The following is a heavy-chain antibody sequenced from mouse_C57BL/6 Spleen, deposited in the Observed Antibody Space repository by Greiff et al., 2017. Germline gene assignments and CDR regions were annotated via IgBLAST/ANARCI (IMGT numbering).Heavy chain of an antibody. CDR3: ARLRYPAWFAY. V-gene: IGHV1-26*01. CDR2: INPNNGGT. D-gene: IGHD1-1*01. J-gene: IGHJ3*01. Sequence: EVQLQQSGPELVKPGASVKISCKASGYTFTDYYMNWVKQSHGKSLEWIGDINPNNGGTSYNQKFKGKATLTVDKSSSTAYMELRSLTSEDSAVYYCARLRYPAWFAYWGQGTLVTVSA. CDR1: GYTFTDYY.